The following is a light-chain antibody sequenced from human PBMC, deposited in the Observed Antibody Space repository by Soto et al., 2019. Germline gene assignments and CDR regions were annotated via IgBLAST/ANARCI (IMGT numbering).Light chain of an antibody. CDR1: KNDIGVYDF. CDR3: KSYAGSNTYV. CDR2: EVV. V-gene: IGLV2-8*01. Sequence: LTQPPSASGSPGQSVTISCTGTKNDIGVYDFVSWYQHHPGKAPRLIIYEVVQRPSGVPDRFSGSKSGNTASLTVSGLQAADEADYFCKSYAGSNTYVFGSGTKVT. J-gene: IGLJ1*01.